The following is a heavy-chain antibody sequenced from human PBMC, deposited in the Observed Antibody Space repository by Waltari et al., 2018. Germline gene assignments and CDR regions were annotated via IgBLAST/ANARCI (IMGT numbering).Heavy chain of an antibody. CDR1: GDTFSRYA. D-gene: IGHD6-19*01. J-gene: IGHJ4*02. CDR2: RVPSFGTA. Sequence: QVQLVQSGAEVKKPGSSVKVSCKASGDTFSRYAISWVRQAPGQGLEWMGTRVPSFGTANYARKFQGRVTLTADKSTSTAYMELNSLRAEDTAVYYCARDGWALDYWGQGTLVTVSS. V-gene: IGHV1-69*08. CDR3: ARDGWALDY.